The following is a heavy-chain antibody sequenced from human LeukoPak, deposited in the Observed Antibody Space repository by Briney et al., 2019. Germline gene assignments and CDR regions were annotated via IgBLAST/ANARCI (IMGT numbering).Heavy chain of an antibody. J-gene: IGHJ4*02. D-gene: IGHD3-10*01. CDR1: GFTFSSYA. V-gene: IGHV3-23*01. Sequence: GGSLRLSCAASGFTFSSYAMSWVRQAPGKGLVWVSAIGSSGASTFYADSVKGRFTISRDNSKNMLYLQMHSLTAEDTALYYWSKKGTVQGVPSYYFDYWGQGALVTVSS. CDR2: IGSSGAST. CDR3: SKKGTVQGVPSYYFDY.